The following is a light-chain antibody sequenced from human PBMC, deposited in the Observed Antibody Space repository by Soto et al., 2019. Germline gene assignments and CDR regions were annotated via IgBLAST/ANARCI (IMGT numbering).Light chain of an antibody. Sequence: DIQMTQSPSTLSASVGDRVTITCRASQSISSWLAWYQQKPGKAPKLLIYKASSLESCVPSRFSGSGSGTEFTLTISSLQPDDFATYYCQQYNRYPITFGQGTRLAIK. J-gene: IGKJ5*01. CDR3: QQYNRYPIT. V-gene: IGKV1-5*03. CDR1: QSISSW. CDR2: KAS.